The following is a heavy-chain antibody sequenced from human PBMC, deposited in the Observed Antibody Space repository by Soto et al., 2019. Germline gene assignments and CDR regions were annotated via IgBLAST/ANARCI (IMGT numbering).Heavy chain of an antibody. D-gene: IGHD3-9*01. Sequence: SETLSLTCTVSGGSISSSGYHWGWIRQPPGKGLEWIVSVYYSGTTYYNPSLKSRVTISVDTSKNQFSLKLSSVTAADTAVYYCARHDLVTIFGQGYYYGMDVWGQGTTVTVSS. CDR3: ARHDLVTIFGQGYYYGMDV. CDR1: GGSISSSGYH. V-gene: IGHV4-39*01. J-gene: IGHJ6*02. CDR2: VYYSGTT.